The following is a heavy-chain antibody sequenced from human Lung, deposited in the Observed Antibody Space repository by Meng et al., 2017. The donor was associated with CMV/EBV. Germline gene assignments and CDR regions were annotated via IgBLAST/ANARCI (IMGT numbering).Heavy chain of an antibody. J-gene: IGHJ4*02. CDR3: ARPDDSSGWYMPFDY. CDR2: IYYSGST. V-gene: IGHV4-39*01. D-gene: IGHD6-19*01. CDR1: GGSISSSSYY. Sequence: SXTXSLXCTVSGGSISSSSYYWGWIRQPPGQGLEWIGSIYYSGSTYYNPSLKSRVTISVDTSKNQFSLKLSSVTAADTAVYYCARPDDSSGWYMPFDYWGQGTXVTCSS.